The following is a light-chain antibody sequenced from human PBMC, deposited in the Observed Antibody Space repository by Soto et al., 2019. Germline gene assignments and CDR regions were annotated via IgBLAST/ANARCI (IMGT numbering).Light chain of an antibody. J-gene: IGKJ5*01. CDR2: DAS. CDR1: QSVSSY. V-gene: IGKV3-11*01. Sequence: EIVLTQSPATLSLSPGERATLSCRASQSVSSYLAWYQQKPGQAPRLLIYDASNRATGIPARFSGSGSGTDLTFTISSLEPEDFAVHYCQQRSNWPPITFGQETRLEIK. CDR3: QQRSNWPPIT.